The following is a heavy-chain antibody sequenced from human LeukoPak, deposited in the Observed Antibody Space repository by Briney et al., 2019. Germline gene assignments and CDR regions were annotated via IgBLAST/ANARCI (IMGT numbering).Heavy chain of an antibody. J-gene: IGHJ5*02. CDR3: ARLTKFLTTYYPTP. CDR1: GGSFSGYD. CDR2: INHSGST. Sequence: SETLSLTCAVYGGSFSGYDWGWIRQPPGKGLEWSGEINHSGSTNYHPSLNSRVTISVDTSKIQFSLKLSSVPAADTAVYYCARLTKFLTTYYPTPWGQGTLVTVSS. V-gene: IGHV4-34*01. D-gene: IGHD2/OR15-2a*01.